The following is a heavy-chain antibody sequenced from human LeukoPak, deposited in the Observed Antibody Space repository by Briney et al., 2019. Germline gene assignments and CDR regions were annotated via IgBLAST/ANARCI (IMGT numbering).Heavy chain of an antibody. CDR2: IYYSVST. Sequence: PSETLSLTSTVSRGSISTYYWSWIRQSPRKGLEWMWSIYYSVSTNYNPSLKSRVTISVGTSKNQFSLELSSVTAADTAVYYCAVNLTRHTFDIWGQGTMVTVSS. V-gene: IGHV4-59*08. CDR1: RGSISTYY. CDR3: AVNLTRHTFDI. J-gene: IGHJ3*02. D-gene: IGHD1-1*01.